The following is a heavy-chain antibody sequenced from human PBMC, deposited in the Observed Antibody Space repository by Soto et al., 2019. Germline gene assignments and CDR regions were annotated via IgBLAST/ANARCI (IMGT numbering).Heavy chain of an antibody. Sequence: EVQLVESGGGLVQPGGSLRLSCAASGFTFSSFWMSWVRQAPGKALEWVANIKQDGIEKYYVDSVRGRFTISRYNAKNSLYLQMSSLRVEDTAMYYCVEGAGYWGQGTLVTVSS. CDR3: VEGAGY. CDR2: IKQDGIEK. D-gene: IGHD3-10*01. CDR1: GFTFSSFW. J-gene: IGHJ4*02. V-gene: IGHV3-7*01.